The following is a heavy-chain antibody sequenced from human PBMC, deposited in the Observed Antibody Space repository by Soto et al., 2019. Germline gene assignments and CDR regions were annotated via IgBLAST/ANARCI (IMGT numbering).Heavy chain of an antibody. CDR1: GFSFSSYA. CDR2: ISYDGSNK. Sequence: GGSLRLSCAASGFSFSSYAMHWVRQAPGKGLEWVAVISYDGSNKYYADSVKGRFTISRDNSKNTLYLQMNSLRAEDTAVYYCAREKLAAVAGFDYWGQGTLVTVSS. D-gene: IGHD6-19*01. CDR3: AREKLAAVAGFDY. V-gene: IGHV3-30-3*01. J-gene: IGHJ4*02.